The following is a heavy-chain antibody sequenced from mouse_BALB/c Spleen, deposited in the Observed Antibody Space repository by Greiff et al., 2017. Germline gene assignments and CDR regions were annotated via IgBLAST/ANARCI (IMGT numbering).Heavy chain of an antibody. D-gene: IGHD4-1*01. J-gene: IGHJ4*01. V-gene: IGHV3-8*02. CDR3: ARSPSGTDYAMDY. Sequence: EVKLVESGPSLVKPSQTLSLTCSVTGDSITSGYWNWIRKFPGNKLEYMGYISYSGSTYYNPSLKSRISITRDTSKNQYYLQLNSVTTEDTATYYCARSPSGTDYAMDYWGQGTSVTVSS. CDR2: ISYSGST. CDR1: GDSITSGY.